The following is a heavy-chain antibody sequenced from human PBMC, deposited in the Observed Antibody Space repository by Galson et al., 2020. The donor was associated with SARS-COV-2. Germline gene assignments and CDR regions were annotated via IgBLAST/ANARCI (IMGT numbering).Heavy chain of an antibody. CDR1: GFTFSNYA. Sequence: TGGYLRLSCAASGFTFSNYAMSWVRQAPGKGLEWVSAISGSGRSIDYADSVKGRFTVSRDNAKNTLYVQMNNLRVDDTAVSYCAKDGATVAGDSNWFDPWGQGTLVTVSS. V-gene: IGHV3-23*01. CDR3: AKDGATVAGDSNWFDP. D-gene: IGHD6-19*01. CDR2: ISGSGRSI. J-gene: IGHJ5*02.